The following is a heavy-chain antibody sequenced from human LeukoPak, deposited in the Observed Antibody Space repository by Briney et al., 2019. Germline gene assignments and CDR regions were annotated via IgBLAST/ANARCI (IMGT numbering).Heavy chain of an antibody. CDR2: IYSSGNT. CDR1: GGSISSYY. J-gene: IGHJ4*02. CDR3: ARDSTTWRGFDC. V-gene: IGHV4-4*07. D-gene: IGHD2-2*01. Sequence: SETPSLTCNVSGGSISSYYWSWIRQPAGKGLEWIGRIYSSGNTNYNPSLKSRLTMSVDTSRNQFSLNLTSVTAADTAVYYCARDSTTWRGFDCWGQGSLVTVSS.